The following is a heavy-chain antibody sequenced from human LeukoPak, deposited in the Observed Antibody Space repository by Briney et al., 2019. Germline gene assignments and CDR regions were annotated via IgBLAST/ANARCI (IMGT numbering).Heavy chain of an antibody. J-gene: IGHJ4*02. D-gene: IGHD3-3*01. V-gene: IGHV3-30*02. CDR3: AKERRFLEWLLVPPPVGFFDY. CDR1: AFTFSTYG. CDR2: IRYDGSNK. Sequence: GGSLRLSCAASAFTFSTYGMHWVRQAPGKGLEWVAFIRYDGSNKYYADSVKGRFTISRDNSKNTLYLQMNSLRAEDTAVYYCAKERRFLEWLLVPPPVGFFDYWGQGTLVTVSS.